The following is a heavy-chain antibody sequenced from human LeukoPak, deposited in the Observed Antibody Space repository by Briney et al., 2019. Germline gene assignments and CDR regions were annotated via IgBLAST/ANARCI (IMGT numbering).Heavy chain of an antibody. CDR2: MYHSGST. CDR1: GYSARSGYY. D-gene: IGHD3-10*01. J-gene: IGHJ4*02. CDR3: ARVYSMVRQYFDY. Sequence: SETLSLTCTVSGYSARSGYYWGWIRQSPGKDQGWIGTMYHSGSTHYNPSLKSRVIISVDTSKNQFSLKLSSVTAADTAVYYCARVYSMVRQYFDYWGQGTLVTVSS. V-gene: IGHV4-38-2*02.